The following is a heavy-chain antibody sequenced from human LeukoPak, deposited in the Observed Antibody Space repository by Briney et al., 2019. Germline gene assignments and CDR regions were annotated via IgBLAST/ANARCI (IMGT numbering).Heavy chain of an antibody. CDR3: ARSMVRGVIIDY. CDR1: GFTFSSYW. CDR2: IKQDGSEK. Sequence: GGSLRLSCAASGFTFSSYWMSWVRQAPGKGLEWVANIKQDGSEKYCVDSVKDRFTISRDNAKNSLYLQMNSLRAEDTAVYYCARSMVRGVIIDYWGQGTLVTVSS. J-gene: IGHJ4*02. D-gene: IGHD3-10*01. V-gene: IGHV3-7*01.